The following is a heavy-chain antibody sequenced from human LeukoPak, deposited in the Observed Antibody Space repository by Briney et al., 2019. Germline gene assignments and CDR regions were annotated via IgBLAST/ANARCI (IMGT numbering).Heavy chain of an antibody. Sequence: QPGESLRLSRAASGFTFSSYAMSWVRQAPGKGLEWVSAISGSGGSTYYADSVKGRFTISRDNSKNTLYLQMNSLRAEDTAVYYCAAWGWGTAHAHWGQGTLVTVSS. CDR1: GFTFSSYA. CDR2: ISGSGGST. CDR3: AAWGWGTAHAH. J-gene: IGHJ4*02. V-gene: IGHV3-23*01. D-gene: IGHD3-16*01.